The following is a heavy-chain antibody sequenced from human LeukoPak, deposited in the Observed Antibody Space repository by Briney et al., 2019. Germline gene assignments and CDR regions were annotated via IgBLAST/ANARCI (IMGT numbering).Heavy chain of an antibody. Sequence: PGGSLRLSCAASGFTVSSNYMSWVRQAPGEGLEWVSVIYSGGSTYYADSVKGRFTISRDKSKNTLYLQMNSLRAEDTAVYYCARDQDGGSNPWARYYYGMDVWGQGTTVTVSS. J-gene: IGHJ6*02. D-gene: IGHD1-26*01. CDR2: IYSGGST. CDR1: GFTVSSNY. CDR3: ARDQDGGSNPWARYYYGMDV. V-gene: IGHV3-53*01.